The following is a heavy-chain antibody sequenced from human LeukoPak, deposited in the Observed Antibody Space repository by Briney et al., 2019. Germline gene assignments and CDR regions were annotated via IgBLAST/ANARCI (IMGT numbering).Heavy chain of an antibody. J-gene: IGHJ3*02. CDR1: AFTFSTYN. CDR3: ARSGRGGAFDI. CDR2: ISSSGSSI. Sequence: GGSLRLSCAASAFTFSTYNMNWVRQAPGKGLEWVSYISSSGSSIYYADSVKGRFTISRDNAKNSLYLQMNSLRAEDTAVYYCARSGRGGAFDIWGQGTMVTVSS. V-gene: IGHV3-48*01. D-gene: IGHD1-26*01.